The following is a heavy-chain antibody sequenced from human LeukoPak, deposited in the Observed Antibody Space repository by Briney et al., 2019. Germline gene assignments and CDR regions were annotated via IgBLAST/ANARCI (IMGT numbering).Heavy chain of an antibody. V-gene: IGHV3-74*01. D-gene: IGHD2-15*01. J-gene: IGHJ4*02. CDR1: GFTFSSYW. CDR3: AREQADCSGGSCYGWIDY. CDR2: INSDGSST. Sequence: GGSLRLSCAASGFTFSSYWMHWVRQAPGKGLVWVSRINSDGSSTSYADSVKGRFTISRDNAKNTLYLQMNSLRAEDTAVYYCAREQADCSGGSCYGWIDYWGRGTLVTVSS.